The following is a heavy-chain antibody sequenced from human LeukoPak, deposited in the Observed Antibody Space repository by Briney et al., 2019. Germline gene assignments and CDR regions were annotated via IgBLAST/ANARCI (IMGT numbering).Heavy chain of an antibody. Sequence: SQTLSLTCTVSGGSISSGDYYWSWIRPPPGKGLEWIGYIYYSGSTYYNPSLKSRVTISVDTSKNQFSLKLSSVTAADTAVYYCARGVVVVVAATRRWWFDPWGQGTLVTVSS. D-gene: IGHD2-15*01. CDR2: IYYSGST. J-gene: IGHJ5*02. CDR3: ARGVVVVVAATRRWWFDP. V-gene: IGHV4-30-4*01. CDR1: GGSISSGDYY.